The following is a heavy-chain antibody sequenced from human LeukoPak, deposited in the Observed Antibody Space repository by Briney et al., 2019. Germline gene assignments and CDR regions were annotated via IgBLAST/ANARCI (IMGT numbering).Heavy chain of an antibody. CDR3: ARGGRIAVAGRAGIFDY. CDR1: GGSISSYY. CDR2: IYYSGST. Sequence: PSETLSLTCIVSGGSISSYYWSWIRQPPGKGLEWIGYIYYSGSTNYNPSLKSRVTISVDTSKNQFSLKLSSVTAADTAVYYCARGGRIAVAGRAGIFDYWGQGTLVTVSS. J-gene: IGHJ4*02. D-gene: IGHD6-19*01. V-gene: IGHV4-59*01.